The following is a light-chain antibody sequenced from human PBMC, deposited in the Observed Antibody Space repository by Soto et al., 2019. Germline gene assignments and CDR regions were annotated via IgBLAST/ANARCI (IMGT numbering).Light chain of an antibody. CDR3: QQRQYWPPIT. CDR1: QSVSSN. J-gene: IGKJ5*01. CDR2: GVS. V-gene: IGKV3D-15*01. Sequence: EIVMTQSPATLSVSPGERATLSCRASQSVSSNLAWYQQKPGQAPRLLIYGVSNRATGIPDRFSGSGSGTDFTLTISSLEPEDFAIYYCQQRQYWPPITFGQGTRPEIK.